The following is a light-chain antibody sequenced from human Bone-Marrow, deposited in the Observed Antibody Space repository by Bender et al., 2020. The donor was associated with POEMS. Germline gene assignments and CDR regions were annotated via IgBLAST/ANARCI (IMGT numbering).Light chain of an antibody. CDR2: EGR. Sequence: QSLLTQPASVSGSPGQSITISCLGTSSDIGSYNYVSWYQHQPGKPPQPLIYEGRKRPSGISDRLSASKSGNTASLTISGLQPEDEAEYYCCSFGSGVNLIFGGGNKLTVL. CDR3: CSFGSGVNLI. CDR1: SSDIGSYNY. V-gene: IGLV2-23*01. J-gene: IGLJ2*01.